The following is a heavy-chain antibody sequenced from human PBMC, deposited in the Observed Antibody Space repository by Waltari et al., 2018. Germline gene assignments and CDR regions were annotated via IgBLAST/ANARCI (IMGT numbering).Heavy chain of an antibody. CDR3: ARGGSGFTGKAFDY. D-gene: IGHD5-12*01. J-gene: IGHJ4*02. CDR1: GGSISSGGYY. CDR2: IYYSGGT. V-gene: IGHV4-31*01. Sequence: QVQLQESGPGLVKPSQTLSLTCTVSGGSISSGGYYWRWIRQHPGKGLEWIGYIYYSGGTYYNPSLKSLVTISVDTSKNQFSLKLSSVTAADTAVYYCARGGSGFTGKAFDYWGQGTLVTVSS.